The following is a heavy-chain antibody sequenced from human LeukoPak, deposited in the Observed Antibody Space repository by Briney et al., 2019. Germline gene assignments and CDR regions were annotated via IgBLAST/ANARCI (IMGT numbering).Heavy chain of an antibody. CDR1: GFTFSSHD. Sequence: PGGSLRLSCAAPGFTFSSHDMHWVRQTTGKGLEWVSGIGTAGDPYYLDSVKGRFTISRENAKNSLYLQMNSLRAEDTAVYFCARDLRGNRDYWGQGTLVTVSS. CDR2: IGTAGDP. V-gene: IGHV3-13*05. D-gene: IGHD4-23*01. CDR3: ARDLRGNRDY. J-gene: IGHJ4*02.